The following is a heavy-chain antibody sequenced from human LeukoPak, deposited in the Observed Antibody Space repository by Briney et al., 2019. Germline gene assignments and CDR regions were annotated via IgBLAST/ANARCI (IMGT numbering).Heavy chain of an antibody. V-gene: IGHV1-46*01. CDR1: GYTFTSYY. Sequence: ASVKVSCKASGYTFTSYYMHWVRQAPGQGLEWMGIINPSGGSTSYAQKFQGRVTMTRDTSTSTVYMELSSLRSEDTAVYYCARDRYGGNSFWGGTNAFDIWGQGTMVTVSS. CDR3: ARDRYGGNSFWGGTNAFDI. CDR2: INPSGGST. D-gene: IGHD4-23*01. J-gene: IGHJ3*02.